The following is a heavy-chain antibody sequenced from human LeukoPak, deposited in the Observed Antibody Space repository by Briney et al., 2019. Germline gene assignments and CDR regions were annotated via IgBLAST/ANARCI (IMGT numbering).Heavy chain of an antibody. D-gene: IGHD1-26*01. Sequence: GGSLRLSCAASGFTFDDYAMHWVRQAPGKGLEWVSGISWNSGSIGYADSVKGRFTISRDNAKNSLYLQMNSLRAEDTALYYCAKVGSYPDYWGQGTLVTVSS. J-gene: IGHJ4*02. CDR1: GFTFDDYA. CDR2: ISWNSGSI. CDR3: AKVGSYPDY. V-gene: IGHV3-9*01.